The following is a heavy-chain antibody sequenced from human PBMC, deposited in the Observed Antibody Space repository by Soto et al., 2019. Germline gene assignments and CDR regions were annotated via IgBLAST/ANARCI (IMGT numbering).Heavy chain of an antibody. J-gene: IGHJ6*02. D-gene: IGHD3-9*01. V-gene: IGHV1-18*04. CDR1: GYAFTSDG. Sequence: ASVKVSCKDAGYAFTSDGISWVRQAPGQGLEWMGWISAYNGNTNYAQKLQGRVTMTTDTSTSTAYMELRSLRSDDTAVYYCARDAELRYFDYYYYGMDVWGQGTTVTVPS. CDR3: ARDAELRYFDYYYYGMDV. CDR2: ISAYNGNT.